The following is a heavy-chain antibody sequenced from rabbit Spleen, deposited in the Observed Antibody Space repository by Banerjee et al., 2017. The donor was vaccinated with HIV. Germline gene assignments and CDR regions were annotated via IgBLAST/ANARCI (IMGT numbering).Heavy chain of an antibody. D-gene: IGHD1-1*01. CDR2: IYTNNGDT. Sequence: EESGGDLVKPEGSLTLTCTASGFSFSGSYWICWVRQAPGKRPEWIACIYTNNGDTDYASWAKGRFTISKTSSTVDLKMTSLTAADTATYFCARRVGFVAVNRYFTLWGPGTLVTVS. J-gene: IGHJ4*01. V-gene: IGHV1S45*01. CDR1: GFSFSGSYW. CDR3: ARRVGFVAVNRYFTL.